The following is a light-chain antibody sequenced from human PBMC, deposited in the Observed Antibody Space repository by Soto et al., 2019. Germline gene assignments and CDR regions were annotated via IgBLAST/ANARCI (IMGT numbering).Light chain of an antibody. J-gene: IGKJ4*01. CDR1: QSVGFTF. CDR2: AAS. V-gene: IGKV3-20*01. CDR3: HQYGNSPPT. Sequence: EIVLTQSPGTLSLSPGERATLSCRASQSVGFTFITWYQQIPGQAPRLLFYAASSRASGIPDRFSGSGSGTDFTLTISRLEPEDFAVYYCHQYGNSPPTFGGGTKVEIK.